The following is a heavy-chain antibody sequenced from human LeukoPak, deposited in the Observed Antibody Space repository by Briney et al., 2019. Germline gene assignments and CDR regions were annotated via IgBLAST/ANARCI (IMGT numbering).Heavy chain of an antibody. J-gene: IGHJ4*02. D-gene: IGHD5-18*01. Sequence: AGGSLRLSCAASGFTFSSYWMSWIRQAPGKGLEWVANIKQDGSEKYYVDSVKGRFTISRGNAKNSLYLQMNSLRAEDTAVYYCARGYSYGYIQTDYWGQGTLVTVSS. CDR1: GFTFSSYW. V-gene: IGHV3-7*01. CDR2: IKQDGSEK. CDR3: ARGYSYGYIQTDY.